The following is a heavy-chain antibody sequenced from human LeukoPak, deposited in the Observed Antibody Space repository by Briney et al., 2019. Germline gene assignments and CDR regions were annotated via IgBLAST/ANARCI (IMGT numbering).Heavy chain of an antibody. Sequence: GGSLRLSCAASGFTFSDYYMSWIRQAPGKGLEWVSYISSSSSYTNYADSVKGRFTISRDNAKNSLYLQMNSLRAEDTAVYYCARSHSGSYFYFDYWGQGTLVTISS. CDR3: ARSHSGSYFYFDY. CDR2: ISSSSSYT. CDR1: GFTFSDYY. D-gene: IGHD1-26*01. J-gene: IGHJ4*02. V-gene: IGHV3-11*06.